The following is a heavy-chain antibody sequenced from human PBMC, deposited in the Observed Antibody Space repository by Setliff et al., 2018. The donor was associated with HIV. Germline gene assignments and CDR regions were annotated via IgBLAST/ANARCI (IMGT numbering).Heavy chain of an antibody. J-gene: IGHJ4*02. Sequence: GGSLRLSCAASGFTFSSYWMSWVRQAPGKGLEWVANIKQDGSELYYLDSVKGRFTISRDNAKNSLYLQMNSLKAEDTAVYFCVTKPVASGAYWGQGTLGTSPQ. CDR1: GFTFSSYW. D-gene: IGHD1-26*01. V-gene: IGHV3-7*01. CDR2: IKQDGSEL. CDR3: VTKPVASGAY.